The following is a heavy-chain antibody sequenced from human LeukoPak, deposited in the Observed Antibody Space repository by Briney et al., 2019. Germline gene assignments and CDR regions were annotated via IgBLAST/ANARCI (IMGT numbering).Heavy chain of an antibody. CDR2: IKHDESEK. CDR3: ASTQTLDY. V-gene: IGHV3-7*01. D-gene: IGHD2/OR15-2a*01. CDR1: GFSFSSYW. Sequence: PGGSLRLSCVASGFSFSSYWMSWVRRAPGKGLEWVANIKHDESEKYYVDSVKGRFTISRDNAKNLLYLQMNSLRAEDTAVYYCASTQTLDYWGQGTLVTVSS. J-gene: IGHJ4*02.